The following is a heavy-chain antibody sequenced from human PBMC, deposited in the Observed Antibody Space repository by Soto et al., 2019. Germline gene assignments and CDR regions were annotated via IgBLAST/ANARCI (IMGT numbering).Heavy chain of an antibody. Sequence: EVQLVESGGGLVQPGGSLRLSCSASGFTFSSYAMHWVRQAPGKGLEYVSAISSNGGSTYYADSVKGRFTISKDNSKNTLYLLMSSLRAEDTAVYYCVKVPTYYYYYGMDVWGQGTTVTVSS. J-gene: IGHJ6*02. CDR1: GFTFSSYA. V-gene: IGHV3-64D*06. CDR3: VKVPTYYYYYGMDV. CDR2: ISSNGGST.